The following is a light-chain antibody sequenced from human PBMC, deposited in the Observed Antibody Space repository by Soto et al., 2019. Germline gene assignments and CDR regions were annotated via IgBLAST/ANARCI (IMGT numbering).Light chain of an antibody. CDR3: QQRSNWPLT. CDR1: QSVSSY. Sequence: EIVLTQSPATLSLSPGERVTLSCRASQSVSSYLVWYQQKPGQAPRLLIYDASNWATGIPARLSGSGSGTDFTLTISSLEPEDFAVYYCQQRSNWPLTFGGGTRVEIK. V-gene: IGKV3-11*01. J-gene: IGKJ4*01. CDR2: DAS.